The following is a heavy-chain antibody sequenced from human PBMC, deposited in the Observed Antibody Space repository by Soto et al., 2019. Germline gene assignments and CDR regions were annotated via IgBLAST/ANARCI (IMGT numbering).Heavy chain of an antibody. D-gene: IGHD2-15*01. V-gene: IGHV3-30*03. Sequence: PGGSLRLSCAASGFTFSSYGMHWVRQAPGKGLEWVAAISCDGNNTYYADSVKGRFTISRDNSKNTLYLQMNSLRAEDTAVYYCATLPVRYCSGGSCYETHYGMDVWGQGTTVTVSS. J-gene: IGHJ6*02. CDR2: ISCDGNNT. CDR3: ATLPVRYCSGGSCYETHYGMDV. CDR1: GFTFSSYG.